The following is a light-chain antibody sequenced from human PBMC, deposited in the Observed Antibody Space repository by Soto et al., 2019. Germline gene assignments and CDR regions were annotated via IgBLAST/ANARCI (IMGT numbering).Light chain of an antibody. CDR3: SSYAGSNMVV. J-gene: IGLJ2*01. CDR2: EVS. Sequence: QSALTQPPSASGSPGQSVTISCTGTSSDVGGYNYVSWYQQHPGKALKLMIYEVSKRPSGVPDRFSGSKSGNTASLTVSGLQAEDEADYYCSSYAGSNMVVFGGGTKVTVL. V-gene: IGLV2-8*01. CDR1: SSDVGGYNY.